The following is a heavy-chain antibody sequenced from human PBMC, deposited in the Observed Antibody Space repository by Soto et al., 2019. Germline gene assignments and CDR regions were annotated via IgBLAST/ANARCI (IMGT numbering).Heavy chain of an antibody. Sequence: QVPLVESGGGVVQPGRSLRLSCAASGFTFSSYGMHWVRQAPGKGLEWVAVISYDGSNKYYADSVKGRFTISRDNSKNTLYLQRNSLRAEDTAVYYCAKDLRYYAIQRSNNWFDPWGQGTLVTVSS. V-gene: IGHV3-30*18. D-gene: IGHD2-8*01. CDR2: ISYDGSNK. J-gene: IGHJ5*02. CDR1: GFTFSSYG. CDR3: AKDLRYYAIQRSNNWFDP.